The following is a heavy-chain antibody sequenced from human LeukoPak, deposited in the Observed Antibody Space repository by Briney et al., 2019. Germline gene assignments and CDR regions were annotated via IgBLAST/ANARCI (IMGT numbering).Heavy chain of an antibody. CDR1: GYTFIIYH. CDR3: ARVNVGGRLDY. V-gene: IGHV1-46*01. D-gene: IGHD2-15*01. Sequence: ASVTVSCKASGYTFIIYHMHWVRQAPGQGLECMGIIHPSVRSTPYPQNFHRTVTMTRDTSTSTVYMELSSLRSDDTAVYYCARVNVGGRLDYWGQGTLVTVSS. J-gene: IGHJ4*02. CDR2: IHPSVRST.